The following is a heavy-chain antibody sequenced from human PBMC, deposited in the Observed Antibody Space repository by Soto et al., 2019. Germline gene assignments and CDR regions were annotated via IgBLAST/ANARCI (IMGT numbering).Heavy chain of an antibody. V-gene: IGHV3-33*01. CDR1: GFTFSSYG. CDR3: ARDRDSSGYQGSLDY. Sequence: GGSLRLSCAASGFTFSSYGMHWVRQAPGKGLEWVAVIWYDGSNKYYADSVKGRFTISRDNSKNTLYLQMNSLRAEDTAVYYCARDRDSSGYQGSLDYWGQGTLVTVSS. D-gene: IGHD6-19*01. CDR2: IWYDGSNK. J-gene: IGHJ4*02.